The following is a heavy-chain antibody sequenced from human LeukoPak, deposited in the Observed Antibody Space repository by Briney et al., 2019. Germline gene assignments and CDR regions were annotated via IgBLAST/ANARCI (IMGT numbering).Heavy chain of an antibody. CDR1: GYSFTTYG. J-gene: IGHJ4*02. CDR2: ISSYNDDI. D-gene: IGHD1-26*01. V-gene: IGHV1-18*01. CDR3: ARGWEINC. Sequence: ASVKVSCKPSGYSFTTYGISWVRQAPGQGLEWMGWISSYNDDIDFEQKFQGRVTMTTDTSTSTAYMELRSLRSDDTAVYYCARGWEINCWGQGTLVNVSS.